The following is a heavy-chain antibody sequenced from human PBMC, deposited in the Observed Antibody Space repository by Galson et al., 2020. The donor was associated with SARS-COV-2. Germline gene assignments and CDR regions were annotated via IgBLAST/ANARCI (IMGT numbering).Heavy chain of an antibody. D-gene: IGHD2-15*01. CDR3: ARGVNFRWSYYYYGMDV. V-gene: IGHV3-30-3*01. CDR1: GFTFSSYA. J-gene: IGHJ6*02. Sequence: GGSLRLSCAASGFTFSSYAMHWVRQAPGKGLEWVAVISYDGSNKYYADSVKGRFTISRDNSKNTLYLQMNSLRAEDTAVYYCARGVNFRWSYYYYGMDVWGQGTTVTVSS. CDR2: ISYDGSNK.